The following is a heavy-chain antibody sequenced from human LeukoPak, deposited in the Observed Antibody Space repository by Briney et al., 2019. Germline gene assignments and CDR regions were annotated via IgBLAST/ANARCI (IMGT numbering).Heavy chain of an antibody. Sequence: PSETLSLTCTVSGGSISSYYWSWIRQPPGKGLEWIGYIYYSGSTNYNPSLKSRVTISVDTSKNQFSLKLSSVTAADTAVYYCAVGWYYYYGMDVWAKGPRSPSP. J-gene: IGHJ6*02. D-gene: IGHD6-19*01. CDR1: GGSISSYY. CDR2: IYYSGST. V-gene: IGHV4-59*01. CDR3: AVGWYYYYGMDV.